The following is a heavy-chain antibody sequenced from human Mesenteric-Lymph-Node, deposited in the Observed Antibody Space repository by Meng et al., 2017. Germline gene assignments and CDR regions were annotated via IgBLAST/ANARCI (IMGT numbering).Heavy chain of an antibody. Sequence: QVQLQESGSGLVRPSQTLSLTWAVSGDSITSGDYSWTWIRQPPGKGLEWIGYIYHGVNIYYTPSLRSRVTISVDKSRNQFSLKLTSVSAADMAVYYCVRDTRRGGGWFDPWGQGTLVTVSS. J-gene: IGHJ5*02. CDR2: IYHGVNI. CDR1: GDSITSGDYS. D-gene: IGHD3-10*01. CDR3: VRDTRRGGGWFDP. V-gene: IGHV4-30-2*01.